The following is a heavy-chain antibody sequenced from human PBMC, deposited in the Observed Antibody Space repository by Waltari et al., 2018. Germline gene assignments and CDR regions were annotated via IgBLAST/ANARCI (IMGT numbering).Heavy chain of an antibody. D-gene: IGHD1-26*01. CDR2: IYHSGST. Sequence: QVQLQESGPGLVKPSETLSLTCAVSGYSISSGYYWGWIRQPPGKGLEWIGSIYHSGSTYYNPSLKSRVTRSVDTSKNQFSLKLSSVTAADTAVYYCARVYNGSYFDYWGQGTLVTVSS. CDR3: ARVYNGSYFDY. CDR1: GYSISSGYY. V-gene: IGHV4-38-2*01. J-gene: IGHJ4*02.